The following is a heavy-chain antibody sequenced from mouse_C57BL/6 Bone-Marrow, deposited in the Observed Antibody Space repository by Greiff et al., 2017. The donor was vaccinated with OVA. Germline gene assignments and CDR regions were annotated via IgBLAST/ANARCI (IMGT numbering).Heavy chain of an antibody. CDR1: GISLSTSGMG. D-gene: IGHD1-1*01. CDR2: IYWDDDK. J-gene: IGHJ1*03. V-gene: IGHV8-12*01. Sequence: QVTLKVSGPGILQSSQTLSLTCSFSGISLSTSGMGVSWIRQPSGKGLEWLAHIYWDDDKRYNPSLKSRLTISKDTSRNQVFLKITSVDTADTATYYCARRATYYYGSSYGDWYFDVWGTGTTVTVSS. CDR3: ARRATYYYGSSYGDWYFDV.